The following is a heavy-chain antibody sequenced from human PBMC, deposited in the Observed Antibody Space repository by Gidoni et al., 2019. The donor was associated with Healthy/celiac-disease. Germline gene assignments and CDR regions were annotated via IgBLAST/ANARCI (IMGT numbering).Heavy chain of an antibody. CDR2: ISAYNGNT. CDR1: GYTFTSYG. D-gene: IGHD2-2*01. J-gene: IGHJ6*03. V-gene: IGHV1-18*01. Sequence: QVQLVQSGAEVKKPGASVKVSCKASGYTFTSYGISWVRQAPGQGLEWMGWISAYNGNTNYAQKLQGRVTMTTDTSTSTAYMELRSLRSDDTAVYYCARGSYQLLLFGASRDYYMDVWGKGTTVTVSS. CDR3: ARGSYQLLLFGASRDYYMDV.